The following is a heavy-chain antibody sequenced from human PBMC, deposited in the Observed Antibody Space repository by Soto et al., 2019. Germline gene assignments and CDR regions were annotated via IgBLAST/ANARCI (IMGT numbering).Heavy chain of an antibody. CDR2: ISWNSANI. Sequence: GGSLRLSCTASGFTFNDYAMDWVRQGPGKXLEWVSGISWNSANIFYVDSVKGRFTISRDNAKNSFSLQMNSLRAEDTALYFCSTTRGLGKCGGNCPGKSQLEPWGQGTLVAVSS. V-gene: IGHV3-9*01. CDR3: STTRGLGKCGGNCPGKSQLEP. CDR1: GFTFNDYA. J-gene: IGHJ5*02. D-gene: IGHD2-21*02.